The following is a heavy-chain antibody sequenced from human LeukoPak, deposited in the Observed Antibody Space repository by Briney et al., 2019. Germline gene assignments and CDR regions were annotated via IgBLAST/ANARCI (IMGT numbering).Heavy chain of an antibody. CDR3: ARGRIAAAGTGVFDY. D-gene: IGHD6-13*01. Sequence: GGSLRLSCAASGFTFSTYAMHWVRQAPGRGLEGLAVIWYDGSNKYYAHSVKGRFTISRDNSKNTLYLQMNSLRAEDTAVYYCARGRIAAAGTGVFDYWGQGTLVTVSS. CDR2: IWYDGSNK. J-gene: IGHJ4*02. V-gene: IGHV3-33*01. CDR1: GFTFSTYA.